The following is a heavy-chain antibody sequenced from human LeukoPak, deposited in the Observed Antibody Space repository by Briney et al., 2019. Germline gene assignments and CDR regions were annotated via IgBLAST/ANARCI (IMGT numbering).Heavy chain of an antibody. CDR2: ISGSSSYI. J-gene: IGHJ6*04. D-gene: IGHD3-10*01. Sequence: GGSLRLSCAASGFTFSSYSMNWVRQAPGKGLEWVSSISGSSSYIYYADSVKGRFTISRHNAKNSLYLQMNSLRAEDTAVYYCASETYYYGSGSRYNGVWGKGTTVTVSS. CDR1: GFTFSSYS. V-gene: IGHV3-21*01. CDR3: ASETYYYGSGSRYNGV.